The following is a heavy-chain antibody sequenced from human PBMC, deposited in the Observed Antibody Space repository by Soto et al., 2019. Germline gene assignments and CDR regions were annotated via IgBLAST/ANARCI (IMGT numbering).Heavy chain of an antibody. CDR1: GYTFTSYA. D-gene: IGHD6-13*01. J-gene: IGHJ5*02. CDR2: INAGNGNT. V-gene: IGHV1-3*05. Sequence: QVQLVQSGAEEKKPGASVKVSCKASGYTFTSYAMHWVRQAPGQRLEWMGWINAGNGNTKYSQKFQGRVTITRDTSASTAYMELSSLRSEDTAVYCCARSSGWYVWFDPWGQGTLVTVSS. CDR3: ARSSGWYVWFDP.